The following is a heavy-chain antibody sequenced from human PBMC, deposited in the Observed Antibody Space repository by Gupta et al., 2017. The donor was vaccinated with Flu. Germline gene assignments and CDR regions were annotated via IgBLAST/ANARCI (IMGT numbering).Heavy chain of an antibody. J-gene: IGHJ5*02. CDR3: ARLAYGDTAARNRFDP. CDR1: GVSISGSGYY. D-gene: IGHD4-17*01. CDR2: VYSTGDT. V-gene: IGHV4-61*02. Sequence: QVQLQESGPGLVRPSQALSLTCTVSGVSISGSGYYWAWIRQAPGKGLEWIGRVYSTGDTNSNPSLKSRVTLSVDTSKNQFSLMLASVTAADTAVYYCARLAYGDTAARNRFDPWGQGTLVTVSS.